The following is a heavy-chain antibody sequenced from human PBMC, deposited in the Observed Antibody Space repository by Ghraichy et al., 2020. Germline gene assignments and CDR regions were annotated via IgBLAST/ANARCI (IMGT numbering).Heavy chain of an antibody. Sequence: GGSLRLSCAASGFAVSDNYMIWVRQAPGTGLEWVSLIYTGGRAAYSDSVKGRFTISRDNFKNTIYLQMNSLRVEDSALYYCARDRRAYGMDVWGQGTTVIVSS. J-gene: IGHJ6*02. V-gene: IGHV3-53*01. CDR1: GFAVSDNY. CDR2: IYTGGRA. CDR3: ARDRRAYGMDV.